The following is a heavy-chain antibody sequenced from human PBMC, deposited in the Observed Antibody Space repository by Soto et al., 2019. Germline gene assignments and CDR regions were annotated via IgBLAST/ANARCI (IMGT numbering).Heavy chain of an antibody. V-gene: IGHV3-7*01. CDR2: IRPDGSDK. CDR1: GFTFDNYW. J-gene: IGHJ4*02. D-gene: IGHD1-26*01. CDR3: ARLESGSLDS. Sequence: GWSPRLSCAAFGFTFDNYWMNWVRQAPGKGLEWVGNIRPDGSDKYYVGSMKGRFTISRDNAHNSLYLQMNSLRAEDTAIYYCARLESGSLDSWGQGILVTVSS.